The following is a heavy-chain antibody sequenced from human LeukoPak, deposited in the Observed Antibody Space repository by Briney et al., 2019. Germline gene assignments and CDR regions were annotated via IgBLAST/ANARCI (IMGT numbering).Heavy chain of an antibody. V-gene: IGHV4-61*02. CDR1: GGSISSGSYY. CDR2: IYTSGST. Sequence: PSQTLSLTCTVSGGSISSGSYYWSWIRQPAGKGLEWIGRIYTSGSTNYNPSLKSRVTISVDTSKNQFSLKLSSVTAADTAVYYCARDQVDTAMVTVYFDYWGQGTLVTVSS. J-gene: IGHJ4*02. CDR3: ARDQVDTAMVTVYFDY. D-gene: IGHD5-18*01.